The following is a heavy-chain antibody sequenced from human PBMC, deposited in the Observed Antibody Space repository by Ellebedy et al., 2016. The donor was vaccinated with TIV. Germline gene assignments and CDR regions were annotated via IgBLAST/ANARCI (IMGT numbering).Heavy chain of an antibody. CDR2: ISSSGSTI. CDR3: AKDPRSYDSSSWYLYYFDY. Sequence: GESLKISXAASGFTFSDYYMSWIRQAPGKGLEWVSYISSSGSTIYYADSVKGRFTISRDNSKNTLYLQMNSLRAEDTAVYYCAKDPRSYDSSSWYLYYFDYWGQGTLVTVSS. D-gene: IGHD6-13*01. CDR1: GFTFSDYY. J-gene: IGHJ4*02. V-gene: IGHV3-11*01.